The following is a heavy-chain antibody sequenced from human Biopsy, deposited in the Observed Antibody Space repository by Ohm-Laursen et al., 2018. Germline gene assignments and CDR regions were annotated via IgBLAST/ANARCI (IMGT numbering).Heavy chain of an antibody. CDR3: AKAGQTSGEYVVPRHFDS. J-gene: IGHJ4*02. CDR1: GYNFDIYP. V-gene: IGHV1-69*06. CDR2: IVPLFETT. Sequence: AASVKVSCKASGYNFDIYPLFWVRQAPGQGFEWMGGIVPLFETTDSAQKFQDRVTITADRSTTTAYIELSGLTSEDTAIYYCAKAGQTSGEYVVPRHFDSWGQGTRVTVSS. D-gene: IGHD2-15*01.